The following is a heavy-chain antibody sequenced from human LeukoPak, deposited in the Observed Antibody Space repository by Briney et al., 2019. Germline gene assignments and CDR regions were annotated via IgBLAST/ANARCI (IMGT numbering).Heavy chain of an antibody. D-gene: IGHD3-10*01. Sequence: PSETLSLTCTVSGGPISINYWSWIRQPAGEGLEWIGHVNTRGSTNYNPSLKSRVTMSVDTSKNQFSLKLRSVTAADTAVYYCARDLEGDSYYFDNWGQGTLVTVSS. CDR1: GGPISINY. CDR2: VNTRGST. J-gene: IGHJ4*02. CDR3: ARDLEGDSYYFDN. V-gene: IGHV4-4*07.